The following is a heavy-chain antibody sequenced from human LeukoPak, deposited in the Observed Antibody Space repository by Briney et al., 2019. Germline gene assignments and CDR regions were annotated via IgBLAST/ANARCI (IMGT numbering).Heavy chain of an antibody. D-gene: IGHD3-10*01. V-gene: IGHV4-31*03. CDR3: ARALQVRRSITMVRGGVWFDP. CDR1: GGSISSGGYY. J-gene: IGHJ5*02. CDR2: IYYSGST. Sequence: SETLSLTCTVSGGSISSGGYYWSWIRQHLGKGLEWIGYIYYSGSTYYNPSLKSRVTISVDTSKNQFSLKLSSVTAADTAVYYCARALQVRRSITMVRGGVWFDPWGQGTLVTVSS.